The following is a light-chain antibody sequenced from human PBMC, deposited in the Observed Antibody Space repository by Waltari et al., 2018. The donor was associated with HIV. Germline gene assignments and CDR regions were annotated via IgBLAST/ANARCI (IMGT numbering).Light chain of an antibody. CDR2: DVS. J-gene: IGLJ3*02. Sequence: QSALTQPASVSGSPGQSITISCTGTSSDVGGYYYGPWYQQHPGKAPKLMIYDVSKRPSGVSNRFSGSKSGNTASLTISGLQAEDEADYYCSSYTSSSNWVFGGGTKLTVL. V-gene: IGLV2-14*01. CDR1: SSDVGGYYY. CDR3: SSYTSSSNWV.